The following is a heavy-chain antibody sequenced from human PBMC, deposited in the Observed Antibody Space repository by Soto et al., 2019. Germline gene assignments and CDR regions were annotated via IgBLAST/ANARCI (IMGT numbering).Heavy chain of an antibody. CDR1: GFTFSSYW. Sequence: EVQLVESGGGLVQPGGSLRLSCAASGFTFSSYWMSWVRQAPGKGLEWVANIRQDGSDKYYVDSVKGRFTISRDNSKKTQSLQMNSLRAEDTAIYYCASPKQWLGKRGDFDYWGQGTLVTVSS. CDR3: ASPKQWLGKRGDFDY. J-gene: IGHJ4*02. V-gene: IGHV3-7*05. D-gene: IGHD6-19*01. CDR2: IRQDGSDK.